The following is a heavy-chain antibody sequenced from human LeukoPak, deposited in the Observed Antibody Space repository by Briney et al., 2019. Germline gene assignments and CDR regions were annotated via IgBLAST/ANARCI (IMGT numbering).Heavy chain of an antibody. Sequence: QTGGSLRLSCAASGFTFSSYWMSWVRQAPGKGLEWVANIKQDGSEKYYVDSVKGRFTISRDNAKNSLYLQMNSLRAEDTAVYYCARESAPTTTTYYFDYWGQGTLVTVSS. CDR2: IKQDGSEK. J-gene: IGHJ4*02. D-gene: IGHD1-26*01. V-gene: IGHV3-7*01. CDR1: GFTFSSYW. CDR3: ARESAPTTTTYYFDY.